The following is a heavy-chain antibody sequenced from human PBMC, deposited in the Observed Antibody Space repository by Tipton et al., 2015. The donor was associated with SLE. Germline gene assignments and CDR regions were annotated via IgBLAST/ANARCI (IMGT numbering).Heavy chain of an antibody. V-gene: IGHV3-9*01. CDR1: GFTFSSYA. CDR2: ISWNSGSI. CDR3: AKDIYTAMVTVAFDI. J-gene: IGHJ3*02. D-gene: IGHD5-18*01. Sequence: SLRLSCAASGFTFSSYAMSWVRQAPGKGLEWVSGISWNSGSIGYADSVKGRFTISRDNAKNSLYLQMNSLRAEDTALYYCAKDIYTAMVTVAFDIWGQGTMVTVSS.